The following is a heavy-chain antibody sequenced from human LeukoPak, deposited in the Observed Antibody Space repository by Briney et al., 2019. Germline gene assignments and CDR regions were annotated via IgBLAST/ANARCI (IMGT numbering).Heavy chain of an antibody. J-gene: IGHJ6*03. CDR2: INPNRGGT. CDR3: ARDAIAAAGTQLPYYYYYMDV. V-gene: IGHV1-2*02. CDR1: GYSFTAYY. Sequence: ASVKVSCKASGYSFTAYYMHWVRQAPGQGLEWMGWINPNRGGTNYAQRFQGRVTMTRDTSISTAYMELSRLRSDDTAVYYCARDAIAAAGTQLPYYYYYMDVWGKGTTVTISS. D-gene: IGHD6-13*01.